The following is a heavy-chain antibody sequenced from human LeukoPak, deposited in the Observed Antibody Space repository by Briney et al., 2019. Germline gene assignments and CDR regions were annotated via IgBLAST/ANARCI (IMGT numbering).Heavy chain of an antibody. CDR3: ARALGIAVASSKY. D-gene: IGHD6-19*01. Sequence: EASVKVSCKASGGTFSSYAISWVRQAPGQGLEWMGRIIPILGIANYAQKFQGRVTITADKSTSTAYMELSSLRSEDTAVYYCARALGIAVASSKYWGQGTLVTVSS. V-gene: IGHV1-69*04. CDR2: IIPILGIA. J-gene: IGHJ4*02. CDR1: GGTFSSYA.